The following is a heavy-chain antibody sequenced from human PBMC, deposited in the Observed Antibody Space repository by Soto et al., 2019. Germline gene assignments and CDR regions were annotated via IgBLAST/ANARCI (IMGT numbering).Heavy chain of an antibody. CDR3: VRTARQGAVAPHWFDR. Sequence: SETLSLTCTVSGGSIMSTDYYWSWIRQAPGKGLEWIGYVYYTGSTYYNPSLMSRLTISVDTSKNQFSLKLTSVTAAETAVYYCVRTARQGAVAPHWFDRWGQGTQVTVSS. J-gene: IGHJ5*02. D-gene: IGHD2-21*02. CDR2: VYYTGST. V-gene: IGHV4-30-4*01. CDR1: GGSIMSTDYY.